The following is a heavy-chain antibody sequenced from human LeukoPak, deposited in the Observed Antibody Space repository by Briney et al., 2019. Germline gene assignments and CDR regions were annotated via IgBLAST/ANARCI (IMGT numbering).Heavy chain of an antibody. D-gene: IGHD2-21*02. CDR3: ARDQGRFKGCGGDCYAAFDI. Sequence: PGGSLRLSCAASGFTFSSYEMNWVRQAPGKGLEWVSYISSSGSTIYYADSVKGRFTISRDNAKNSLYLQMNSLRAEDTAVYYCARDQGRFKGCGGDCYAAFDIWGQGAMVTVSS. CDR2: ISSSGSTI. CDR1: GFTFSSYE. J-gene: IGHJ3*02. V-gene: IGHV3-48*03.